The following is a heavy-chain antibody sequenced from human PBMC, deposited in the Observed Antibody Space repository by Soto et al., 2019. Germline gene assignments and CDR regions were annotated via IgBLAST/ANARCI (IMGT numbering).Heavy chain of an antibody. J-gene: IGHJ4*02. CDR2: MLYGGGT. CDR3: TRHAPYDGFDY. D-gene: IGHD3-3*01. CDR1: GASFFNGGYY. Sequence: QVQLRESGPGLMKPSETLSLTCSVSGASFFNGGYYWAWIRQSPGKGLEWIGSMLYGGGTYYKPSLQSRVTISLDMSRDQFSLRLNSVTATDTAIYSCTRHAPYDGFDYWGQGILVSVSS. V-gene: IGHV4-39*01.